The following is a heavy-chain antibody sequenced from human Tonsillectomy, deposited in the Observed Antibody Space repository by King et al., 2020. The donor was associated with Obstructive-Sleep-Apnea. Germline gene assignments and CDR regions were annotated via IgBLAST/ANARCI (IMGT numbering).Heavy chain of an antibody. Sequence: VQLVESGGGVVQPGGSLRLSCEASGFTFSNFAMHWVRQAPGKGLEWVAVISHDGNSKYYAESVKGRFTISRDSSKNTLFLQMNSLRAEDTAVYYCAKDHGYSGAQYYFDYWGQGTLVTVSS. CDR3: AKDHGYSGAQYYFDY. CDR1: GFTFSNFA. D-gene: IGHD6-25*01. J-gene: IGHJ4*02. V-gene: IGHV3-30*18. CDR2: ISHDGNSK.